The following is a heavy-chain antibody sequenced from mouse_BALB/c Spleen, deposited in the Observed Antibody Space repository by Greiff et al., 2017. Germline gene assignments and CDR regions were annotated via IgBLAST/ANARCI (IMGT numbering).Heavy chain of an antibody. Sequence: VQLQQSGAELMKPGASVKISCKATGYTFSSYWIEWVKQRPGHGLEWIGEILPGSGSTNYNEKFKGKATFTADTSSNTAYMQLSSLTSEDSAVYYCARRDGRCAYWGQGTLVTVSA. V-gene: IGHV1-9*01. J-gene: IGHJ3*01. CDR3: ARRDGRCAY. D-gene: IGHD1-1*01. CDR1: GYTFSSYW. CDR2: ILPGSGST.